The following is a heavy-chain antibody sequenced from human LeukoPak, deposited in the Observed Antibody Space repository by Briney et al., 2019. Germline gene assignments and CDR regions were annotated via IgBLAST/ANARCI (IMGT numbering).Heavy chain of an antibody. Sequence: ASVKVSCKASGYTFSNNDINWLRQATGQGLEWVGWMNPNDGKTGYAQKFQGRVTLSRNTSISTVYMELSSLRSEDTAVYYCARCFGSDCGWFDPWGQGTLVTVSS. CDR1: GYTFSNND. CDR3: ARCFGSDCGWFDP. J-gene: IGHJ5*02. V-gene: IGHV1-8*02. CDR2: MNPNDGKT. D-gene: IGHD2-21*02.